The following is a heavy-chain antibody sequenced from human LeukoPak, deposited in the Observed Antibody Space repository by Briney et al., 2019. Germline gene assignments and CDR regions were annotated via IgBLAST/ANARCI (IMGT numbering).Heavy chain of an antibody. CDR2: ISGSGGST. CDR1: GFTFSSYA. V-gene: IGHV3-23*01. CDR3: AKAPSVTGYSGYDYLPFDY. J-gene: IGHJ4*02. D-gene: IGHD5-12*01. Sequence: GGSLRLSCAASGFTFSSYAMSWVRQAPGKGLEWVPAISGSGGSTYYADSVKGRFTISRDNSKNTLYQQMNSLRAEDTAVYYCAKAPSVTGYSGYDYLPFDYWGQGTLVTVSS.